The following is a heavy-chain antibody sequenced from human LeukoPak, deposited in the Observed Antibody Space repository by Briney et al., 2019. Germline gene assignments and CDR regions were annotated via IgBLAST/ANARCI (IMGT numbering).Heavy chain of an antibody. V-gene: IGHV3-21*01. CDR3: ARDRYGSVAWFDP. CDR2: ISSSSSYI. J-gene: IGHJ5*02. D-gene: IGHD3-10*01. Sequence: GGSLRLSCAASGFTFSSSSMNWVRQAPGKGLEWVSSISSSSSYIYYADSVKGRFTISRDNAKNSLYLQMNSLRAEDAAVYYCARDRYGSVAWFDPWGQGTLVTISS. CDR1: GFTFSSSS.